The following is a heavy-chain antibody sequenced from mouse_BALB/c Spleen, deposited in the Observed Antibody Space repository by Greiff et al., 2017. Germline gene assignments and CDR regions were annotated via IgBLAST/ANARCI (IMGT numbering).Heavy chain of an antibody. V-gene: IGHV6-6*02. CDR1: GFTFSNYW. CDR2: IRLKSNNYAT. J-gene: IGHJ3*01. CDR3: TKYGNYPFAY. D-gene: IGHD2-10*02. Sequence: EVMLVESGGGLVQPGGSMKLSCVASGFTFSNYWMNWVRQSPEKGLEWVAEIRLKSNNYATHYAESVKGRFTISRDDSKSSVYLQMNNLRAEDTGIYYCTKYGNYPFAYWGQGTLVTVSA.